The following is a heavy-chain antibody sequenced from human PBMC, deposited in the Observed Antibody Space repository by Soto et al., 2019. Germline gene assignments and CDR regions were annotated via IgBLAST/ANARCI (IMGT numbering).Heavy chain of an antibody. J-gene: IGHJ6*02. CDR3: AKNGHPPYYYYGMDV. CDR1: GYSFTTYG. D-gene: IGHD2-8*01. Sequence: ASVKVSCKASGYSFTTYGIRWVRQAPGQGLEWMGWISGYNGDTNNAQKFQDRVTMTIDRSTTTAYLELRSLTSDDTAVYYCAKNGHPPYYYYGMDVWG. V-gene: IGHV1-18*01. CDR2: ISGYNGDT.